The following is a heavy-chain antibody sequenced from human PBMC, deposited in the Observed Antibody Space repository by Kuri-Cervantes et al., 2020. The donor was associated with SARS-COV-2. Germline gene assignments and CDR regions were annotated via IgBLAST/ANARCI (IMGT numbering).Heavy chain of an antibody. CDR3: ARDLLIVGERDY. V-gene: IGHV1-8*01. J-gene: IGHJ4*02. CDR2: MNPNSGNT. Sequence: VKVSCKASGYTFTSYDINWVRQATGQGLEWMGWMNPNSGNTGYAQKFQGRVTMTRNTSISTAYMELSSLRSDDTAVYYCARDLLIVGERDYWGQGTLVTVSS. CDR1: GYTFTSYD. D-gene: IGHD3-22*01.